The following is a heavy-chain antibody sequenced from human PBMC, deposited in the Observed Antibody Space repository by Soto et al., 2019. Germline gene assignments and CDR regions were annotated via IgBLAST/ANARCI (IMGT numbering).Heavy chain of an antibody. V-gene: IGHV3-30-3*01. J-gene: IGHJ6*02. CDR2: ISYDGTNE. CDR3: ARDRSSSWYWGGNYYYGMDV. D-gene: IGHD6-13*01. CDR1: GFTFNTYA. Sequence: QVQLVESGGGVVQPGRSLRLSCAVSGFTFNTYAMHWVRQAPGGGLEWVAAISYDGTNEYYAESVKGRFTISRDNSKNTLFLQMSSLRGDDTAIFYCARDRSSSWYWGGNYYYGMDVWGQGTTVTVSS.